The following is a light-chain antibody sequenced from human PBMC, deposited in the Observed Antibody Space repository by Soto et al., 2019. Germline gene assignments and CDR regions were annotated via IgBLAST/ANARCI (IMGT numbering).Light chain of an antibody. V-gene: IGKV3-15*01. CDR3: QQYNNWPPDRT. Sequence: EIVMTQSPATLSVSPGERATLSCRASQSVGSNLAWYQQKPGQAPRLLIYGASTRATGIPARFSGSGSGTEFTLTISSLQSEHFVIYFCQQYNNWPPDRTFGQGTKVEIK. J-gene: IGKJ1*01. CDR1: QSVGSN. CDR2: GAS.